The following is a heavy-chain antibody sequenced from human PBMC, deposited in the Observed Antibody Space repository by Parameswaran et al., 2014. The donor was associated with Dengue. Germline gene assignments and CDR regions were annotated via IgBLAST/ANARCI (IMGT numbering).Heavy chain of an antibody. CDR1: GFTFSSYS. CDR2: ISSSGSVI. J-gene: IGHJ4*02. D-gene: IGHD2-2*01. V-gene: IGHV3-48*04. CDR3: AKSYQGKRGYFDY. Sequence: ESLKISCAASGFTFSSYSMNWVRQAPGKGLEWVSFISSSGSVIYYTDSVKGRFTISRDNAKNSLYLQMNSLRAEDTALYYCAKSYQGKRGYFDYWGQGTLVTVSS.